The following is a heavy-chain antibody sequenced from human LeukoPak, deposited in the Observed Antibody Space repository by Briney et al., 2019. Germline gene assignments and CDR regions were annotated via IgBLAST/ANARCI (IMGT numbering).Heavy chain of an antibody. D-gene: IGHD6-19*01. Sequence: GGSLRLSCAAPGFTFSSYEMNWVRQAPGKGLEWVSYISSSGSTIYYADSVKGRFTISRDNAKSSLYLQMNSLRAEDTAVYYCARTKWLEAIDYWGQGTLVTVSS. CDR2: ISSSGSTI. J-gene: IGHJ4*02. V-gene: IGHV3-48*03. CDR3: ARTKWLEAIDY. CDR1: GFTFSSYE.